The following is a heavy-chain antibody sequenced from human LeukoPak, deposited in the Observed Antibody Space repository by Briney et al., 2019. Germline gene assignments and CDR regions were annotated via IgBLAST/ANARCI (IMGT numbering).Heavy chain of an antibody. CDR2: ISYGGDDGSNI. Sequence: GGSLRLSCAASGFSFSDAWMNWVRQAPGKGLEWVAVISYGGDDGSNIYYADSVKGRFTISRDNAKNSLYLQMNSLRAEDTAVYYCARGSGSLGAFDIWGQGTMVTVSS. J-gene: IGHJ3*02. V-gene: IGHV3-30-3*01. CDR3: ARGSGSLGAFDI. D-gene: IGHD1-26*01. CDR1: GFSFSDAW.